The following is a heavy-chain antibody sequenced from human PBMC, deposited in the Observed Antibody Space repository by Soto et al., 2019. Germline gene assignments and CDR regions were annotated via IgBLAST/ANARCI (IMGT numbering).Heavy chain of an antibody. Sequence: SVKVSCKASGGTFSSYAISWVRPAPGQGLEWMGGIIPIFGTANYAQKFQGRVTITADESTSTAYMELSSLRSEDTAVYYCASPAYGDYASLDYWGQGNLVTVS. J-gene: IGHJ4*02. CDR2: IIPIFGTA. CDR3: ASPAYGDYASLDY. CDR1: GGTFSSYA. V-gene: IGHV1-69*13. D-gene: IGHD4-17*01.